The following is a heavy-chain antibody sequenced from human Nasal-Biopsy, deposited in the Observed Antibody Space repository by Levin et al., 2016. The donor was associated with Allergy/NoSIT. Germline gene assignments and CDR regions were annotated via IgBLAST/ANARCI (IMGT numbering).Heavy chain of an antibody. V-gene: IGHV1-18*01. CDR2: ISTNNGAA. CDR3: ARGIYYYGSGSPKKAFDI. D-gene: IGHD3-10*01. J-gene: IGHJ3*02. Sequence: ASVKVSCKASGYTFSSYGITWVRQVPGQGLEWMGWISTNNGAANYAQNLQGRVTMTTETSTNAVYMELRSLRSDDTAIYYCARGIYYYGSGSPKKAFDIWGQGTMVTVSS. CDR1: GYTFSSYG.